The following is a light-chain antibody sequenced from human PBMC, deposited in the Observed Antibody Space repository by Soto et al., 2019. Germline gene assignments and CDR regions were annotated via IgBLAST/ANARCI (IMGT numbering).Light chain of an antibody. CDR1: QRINTW. CDR2: KAS. J-gene: IGKJ1*01. Sequence: DIQMTQSPSTRSASVGDRVAITCRASQRINTWLAWYQQKPGKAPNLLIYKASTLQSGVPSRFSGSGSGTEFTLTISSLQSDDFATYYCQQYDSYPWTFGQGTTVEIK. CDR3: QQYDSYPWT. V-gene: IGKV1-5*03.